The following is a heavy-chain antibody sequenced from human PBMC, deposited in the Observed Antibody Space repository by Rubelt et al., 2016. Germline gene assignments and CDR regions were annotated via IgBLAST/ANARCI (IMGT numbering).Heavy chain of an antibody. CDR2: IRYDGSNK. CDR3: AKPARLDYGINAEYFQH. J-gene: IGHJ1*01. CDR1: GFTFSSYG. D-gene: IGHD4-17*01. V-gene: IGHV3-30*02. Sequence: QVQLVESGGGVVQPGGSLRLSCAASGFTFSSYGMHWVRQAPGKGLEWVAFIRYDGSNKYYADSVKGRFTIYRDNSKNPLYLQMNSLRAEDTAVYYCAKPARLDYGINAEYFQHWGQGTLVTVSS.